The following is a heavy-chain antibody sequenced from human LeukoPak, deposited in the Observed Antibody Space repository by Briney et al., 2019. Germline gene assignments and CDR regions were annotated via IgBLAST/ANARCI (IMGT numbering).Heavy chain of an antibody. J-gene: IGHJ4*02. D-gene: IGHD1-26*01. CDR1: GFTVSSDY. V-gene: IGHV3-66*01. Sequence: PGGSLRLSCAASGFTVSSDYMTWVRQVPGKGLEWVSMISGAETTSYADSVKGRFTISRDNSKSTLYLQMNSLRAEDTAVYYCARGGSYFSRWGQGTLVTVSS. CDR3: ARGGSYFSR. CDR2: ISGAETT.